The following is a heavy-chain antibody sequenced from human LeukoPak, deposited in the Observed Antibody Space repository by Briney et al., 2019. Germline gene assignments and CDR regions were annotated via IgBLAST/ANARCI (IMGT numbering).Heavy chain of an antibody. CDR3: ARDHGMVATTGPSDY. J-gene: IGHJ4*02. Sequence: QTGGSLRFSCAASGFTFSSYSMNWVRQAPGKGLEWVSYISSSSSTIYYADSVKGRFTISRDNAKNSLYLQMNSLRAEDTAVYYCARDHGMVATTGPSDYWGQGTLVTVSS. D-gene: IGHD5-12*01. V-gene: IGHV3-48*01. CDR2: ISSSSSTI. CDR1: GFTFSSYS.